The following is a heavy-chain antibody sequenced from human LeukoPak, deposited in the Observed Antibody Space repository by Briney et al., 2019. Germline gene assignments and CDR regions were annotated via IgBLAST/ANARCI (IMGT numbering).Heavy chain of an antibody. J-gene: IGHJ6*03. D-gene: IGHD2-2*01. CDR1: GGSISSYY. CDR3: ARADCSSTSYIGDYYYMDV. Sequence: PSETLSLTCTVSGGSISSYYWSWIRQPPGKGLEWIGYIYYSGSTNYNPSLKSRVTISVDTSKNQFSLKLSSVTAADTAVYYCARADCSSTSYIGDYYYMDVWGKGTTVTVSS. V-gene: IGHV4-59*12. CDR2: IYYSGST.